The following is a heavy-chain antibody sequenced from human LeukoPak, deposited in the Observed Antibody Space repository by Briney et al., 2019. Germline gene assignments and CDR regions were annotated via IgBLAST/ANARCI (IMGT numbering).Heavy chain of an antibody. J-gene: IGHJ4*02. V-gene: IGHV4-59*08. CDR1: GGSISSYY. D-gene: IGHD2-21*01. CDR3: ARQFPLWYYDY. CDR2: IYYSGST. Sequence: SETLSLTYTVSGGSISSYYWSWIRQPPGKGLEWIGYIYYSGSTNYNPSLKSRVTISVDTSKNQFSLKLSSVTAADTAVYYCARQFPLWYYDYWGQGTLVTVSS.